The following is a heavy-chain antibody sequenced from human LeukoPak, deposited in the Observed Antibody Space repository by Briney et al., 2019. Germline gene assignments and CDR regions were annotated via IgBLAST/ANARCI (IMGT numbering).Heavy chain of an antibody. D-gene: IGHD4-17*01. CDR1: GDSVSGISFY. CDR3: VRSKSGTYGWFDP. Sequence: PSETLSLTCTVSGDSVSGISFYWSWIRQPPGKGLQYIGYIQYSGSTNYNPSLKSRVTISVDTSKNQFSLKLSSVTAADTAVYYCVRSKSGTYGWFDPWGQGTLVTVSS. CDR2: IQYSGST. J-gene: IGHJ5*02. V-gene: IGHV4-61*01.